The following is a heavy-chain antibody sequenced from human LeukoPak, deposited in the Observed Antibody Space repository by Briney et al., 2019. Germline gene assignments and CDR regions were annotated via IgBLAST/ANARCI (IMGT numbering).Heavy chain of an antibody. CDR3: ARAYGSGSLDAFDI. V-gene: IGHV4-61*02. J-gene: IGHJ3*02. D-gene: IGHD3-10*01. CDR1: GGSISSGSYY. Sequence: PSETLSVTCTVSGGSISSGSYYWSWIRQPAGKGLEWVGRIYTSGITNYNPSLKSRVTISVDTSKNQFSLKLSSVTAADTAVYYCARAYGSGSLDAFDIWGQGTMVTVSS. CDR2: IYTSGIT.